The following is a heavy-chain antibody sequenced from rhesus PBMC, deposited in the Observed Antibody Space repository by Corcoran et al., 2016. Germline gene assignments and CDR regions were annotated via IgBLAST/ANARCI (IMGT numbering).Heavy chain of an antibody. CDR2: LDPVYGEK. Sequence: EVQLVQSGAEVKKPGASVKVSCKVSGYTFTELSMHWVRQAPGKGLEWMGGLDPVYGEKIHAEKFQGRVTMTEDTSTDTAYMEVSSLRSEDTAVYYCARGGYSSGWYYFDYWGQGVLVTVSS. CDR3: ARGGYSSGWYYFDY. V-gene: IGHV1-156*01. J-gene: IGHJ4*01. CDR1: GYTFTELS. D-gene: IGHD6-31*01.